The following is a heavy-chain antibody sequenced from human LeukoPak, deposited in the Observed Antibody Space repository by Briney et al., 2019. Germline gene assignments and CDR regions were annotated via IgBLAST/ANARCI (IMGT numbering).Heavy chain of an antibody. CDR3: AKAAIAESSNWYGIDY. D-gene: IGHD6-13*01. CDR2: ISGSGGII. Sequence: GGSLRLSCAASGFTFSSYAMSWVRQAPGKGLEWVSAISGSGGIIYYADSVKGRFTISRDNSKNMLFLQMNSLSADDTAVYYCAKAAIAESSNWYGIDYWGQGTLVTVSS. V-gene: IGHV3-23*01. J-gene: IGHJ4*02. CDR1: GFTFSSYA.